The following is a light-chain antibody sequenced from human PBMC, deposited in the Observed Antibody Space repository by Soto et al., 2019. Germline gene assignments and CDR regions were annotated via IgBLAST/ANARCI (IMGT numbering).Light chain of an antibody. CDR1: QRISSN. Sequence: EIVMTQSPDTLSVSPGERATLSCRDSQRISSNLAWYQQKHGQAPRLLIYGASTRATGVAARFSGSGSETEFTLTIRNLQSEDCAVYYCQHYNNWPPDTFGQGTKLEIK. CDR2: GAS. J-gene: IGKJ2*01. V-gene: IGKV3D-15*01. CDR3: QHYNNWPPDT.